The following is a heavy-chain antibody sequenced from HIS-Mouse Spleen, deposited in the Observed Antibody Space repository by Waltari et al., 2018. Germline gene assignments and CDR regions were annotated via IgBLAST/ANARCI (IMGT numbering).Heavy chain of an antibody. CDR3: AREIPYSSSWYDWYFDL. CDR1: GGSISSISYY. D-gene: IGHD6-13*01. Sequence: QLQLQESGPGLVKPSETLSLTCTVSGGSISSISYYWGWIRQPPGKGLGWIGSIYYSGSTNYNPAPKRRVTISVDTSKTQFSLKLSFVTAADTAVYSCAREIPYSSSWYDWYFDLWGRGTLVTVSS. J-gene: IGHJ2*01. V-gene: IGHV4-39*07. CDR2: IYYSGST.